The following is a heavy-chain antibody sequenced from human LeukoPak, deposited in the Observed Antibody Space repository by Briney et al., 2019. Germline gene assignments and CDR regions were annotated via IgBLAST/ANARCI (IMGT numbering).Heavy chain of an antibody. J-gene: IGHJ3*02. CDR1: GGSISSSSYY. Sequence: PSETLSLTCTVSGGSISSSSYYWGWIRQPPGEGLEWIGYIYNSGNTNYNPSLKSRVTISVDTSKNQFSLKLTSVTAADTAVYYCARYRAFDIWGRGTLVTVSS. CDR3: ARYRAFDI. CDR2: IYNSGNT. V-gene: IGHV4-61*05.